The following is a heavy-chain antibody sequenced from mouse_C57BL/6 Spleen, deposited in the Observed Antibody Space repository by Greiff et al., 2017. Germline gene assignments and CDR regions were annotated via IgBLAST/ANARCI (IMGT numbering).Heavy chain of an antibody. CDR1: GYTFTSYW. J-gene: IGHJ2*01. Sequence: QVQLQQPGAELVRPGTSVKLSCKASGYTFTSYWMHWVKQRPGQGLEWIGVIDPSDSYTNYNQKFKGKATLTVDTSSSTAYMQLSSLTSEDSAVYYCARPITTVVAPPYFDYWGQGTTLTVSS. D-gene: IGHD1-1*01. CDR2: IDPSDSYT. CDR3: ARPITTVVAPPYFDY. V-gene: IGHV1-59*01.